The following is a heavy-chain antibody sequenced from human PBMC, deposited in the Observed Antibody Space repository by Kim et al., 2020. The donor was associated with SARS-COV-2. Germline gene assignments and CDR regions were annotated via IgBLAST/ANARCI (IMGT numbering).Heavy chain of an antibody. CDR3: AKVQGYCSGGSCYSGGDY. CDR1: GFTFSSYA. D-gene: IGHD2-15*01. J-gene: IGHJ4*02. V-gene: IGHV3-23*01. CDR2: ISGSGGST. Sequence: GGSLRLSCAASGFTFSSYAMSWVRQAPGKGLEWVSAISGSGGSTYYADSVKGRFTISRDNSKNTLYLQMNSLRAEDTAVYYCAKVQGYCSGGSCYSGGDYWGQGTLVTVSS.